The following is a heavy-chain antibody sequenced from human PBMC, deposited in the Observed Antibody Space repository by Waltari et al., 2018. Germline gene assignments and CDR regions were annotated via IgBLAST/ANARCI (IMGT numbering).Heavy chain of an antibody. Sequence: QVQLQESGPGLVKPSETLSLTCIVSGGSISVHYWSWIRQPAGKGLEWVGRVHSSGRATSSPSLTSRVTMSLDTSKNQFSLKLTSVTAVDTAVYYCARDSSNWYGSFDFWGQGILATVSS. J-gene: IGHJ4*02. V-gene: IGHV4-4*07. CDR1: GGSISVHY. D-gene: IGHD6-13*01. CDR3: ARDSSNWYGSFDF. CDR2: VHSSGRA.